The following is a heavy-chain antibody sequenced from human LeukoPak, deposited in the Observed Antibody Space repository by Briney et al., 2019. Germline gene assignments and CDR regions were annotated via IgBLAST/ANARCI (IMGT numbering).Heavy chain of an antibody. V-gene: IGHV3-9*03. Sequence: GRSLRLSCAASGFTFDDYAMHWVRQAPGKGLEWVSGISWNSGSIGYADSVKGRFTISRGNAKNSLYLQMNSLRAEDMALYYCAKGVGSSWQTEAGGDYWGQGTLVTVSS. J-gene: IGHJ4*02. CDR2: ISWNSGSI. CDR1: GFTFDDYA. CDR3: AKGVGSSWQTEAGGDY. D-gene: IGHD6-13*01.